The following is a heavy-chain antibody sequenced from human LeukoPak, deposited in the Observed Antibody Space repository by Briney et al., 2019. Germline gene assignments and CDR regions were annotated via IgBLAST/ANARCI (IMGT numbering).Heavy chain of an antibody. CDR2: IYYSGST. Sequence: SETLSLTCTVSGGSISSYYWSWLRQPPGKGLEWIGYIYYSGSTNYNPSLKSRVTISVDTSKNQFSLKLSSVTAADTAVYYCARERYCSSTSCPFDYWGQGTLVTVSS. D-gene: IGHD2-2*01. CDR1: GGSISSYY. J-gene: IGHJ4*02. V-gene: IGHV4-59*01. CDR3: ARERYCSSTSCPFDY.